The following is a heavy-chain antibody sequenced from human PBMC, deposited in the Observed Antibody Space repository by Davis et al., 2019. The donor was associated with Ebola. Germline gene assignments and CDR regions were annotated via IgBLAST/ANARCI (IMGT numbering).Heavy chain of an antibody. J-gene: IGHJ4*02. CDR1: GFRFTDYG. D-gene: IGHD6-13*01. Sequence: ASVTVSCKASGFRFTDYGITWVRQAPGQGLEFMGWISAYTGHTNYAQSFQGRIAMTIDTSTNTLYMELRSLRSDDTAMYYCVRSNSWYGDYWGRGTLVTVSS. CDR3: VRSNSWYGDY. CDR2: ISAYTGHT. V-gene: IGHV1-18*01.